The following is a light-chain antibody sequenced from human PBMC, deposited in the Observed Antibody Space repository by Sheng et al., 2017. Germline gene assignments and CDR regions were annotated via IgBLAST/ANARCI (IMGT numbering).Light chain of an antibody. CDR3: QQYNDWPMST. J-gene: IGKJ2*01. V-gene: IGKV3-15*01. Sequence: EIVMTQSPATLSLSPGETATLSCRASQTVSSNLAWLQQKPGQAPRLLIYGASTRATGIPARFSGSGSGTEFTLAISSLQSEDFAVYYCQQYNDWPMSTFGQGTKLEIK. CDR1: QTVSSN. CDR2: GAS.